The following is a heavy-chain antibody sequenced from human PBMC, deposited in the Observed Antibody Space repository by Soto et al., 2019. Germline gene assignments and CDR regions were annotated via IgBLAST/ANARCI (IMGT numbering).Heavy chain of an antibody. V-gene: IGHV3-33*08. CDR1: GFTFNTYG. D-gene: IGHD2-15*01. Sequence: QVQLVESGGGVVQPGGSLRLSCTTSGFTFNTYGMHWVRQAPGKGLEWVAIIWYDGSNKYYADSVKGRFTISRDNSKNTLYSQMNSLRAEDTALYYCARSDCTGAYCYSWPFNYGVDVWGKGTTVTVSS. CDR2: IWYDGSNK. CDR3: ARSDCTGAYCYSWPFNYGVDV. J-gene: IGHJ6*04.